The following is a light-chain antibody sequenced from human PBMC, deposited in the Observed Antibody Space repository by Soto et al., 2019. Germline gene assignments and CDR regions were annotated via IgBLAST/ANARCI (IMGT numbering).Light chain of an antibody. Sequence: SYDLTQPPSVSVAPGQTATISCGENNIDSRTVHWYQQKPGQAPLLVVYDNSFRPSGIPNRFSGSNSGNTATLTISRVEAGDEADYYCQVWDNVDDHIYVFGTGTKVTV. CDR2: DNS. J-gene: IGLJ1*01. CDR1: NIDSRT. V-gene: IGLV3-21*02. CDR3: QVWDNVDDHIYV.